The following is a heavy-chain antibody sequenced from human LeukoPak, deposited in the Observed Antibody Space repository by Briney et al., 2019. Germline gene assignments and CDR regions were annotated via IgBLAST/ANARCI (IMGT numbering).Heavy chain of an antibody. Sequence: SETLSLTCTVSGGSISSYYWSWIRQPPGKGLEWIGYIYYSGSTNYNPSLKSRVTISVDTSKNQFSLQLNSVTPEDTAVYYCARGLLYYCFDYWGQGTLVAVSS. CDR1: GGSISSYY. J-gene: IGHJ4*02. V-gene: IGHV4-59*12. CDR2: IYYSGST. CDR3: ARGLLYYCFDY. D-gene: IGHD2-8*01.